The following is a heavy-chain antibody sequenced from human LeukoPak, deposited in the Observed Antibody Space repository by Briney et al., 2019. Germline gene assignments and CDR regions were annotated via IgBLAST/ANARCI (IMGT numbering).Heavy chain of an antibody. CDR1: GFTFSSYE. CDR3: AREGGDLRWKNRFDF. D-gene: IGHD4-23*01. CDR2: ISSSGSTI. V-gene: IGHV3-48*03. J-gene: IGHJ4*02. Sequence: GGSLRLSCAASGFTFSSYEMNWVRQAPGKGLEWVSYISSSGSTIYYADSVKGRFTISRDNAKNSLYLQMNSLRAEDTAVYYCAREGGDLRWKNRFDFWGQGTLVTVSS.